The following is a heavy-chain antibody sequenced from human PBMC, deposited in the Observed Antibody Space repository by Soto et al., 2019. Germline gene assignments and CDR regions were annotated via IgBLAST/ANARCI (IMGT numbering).Heavy chain of an antibody. Sequence: QLQLQESGPGLVKPSETLSLTCTVSGASISTLTYNWGWIRQPPGKGLEWIGNIYYSGSPYYNPSLKSRLTFSVDTSKTKFSLRLRSVTAADTALYFCARHTMTAVTTFDHWGQGTLVTVSS. V-gene: IGHV4-39*01. D-gene: IGHD4-17*01. J-gene: IGHJ4*02. CDR2: IYYSGSP. CDR1: GASISTLTYN. CDR3: ARHTMTAVTTFDH.